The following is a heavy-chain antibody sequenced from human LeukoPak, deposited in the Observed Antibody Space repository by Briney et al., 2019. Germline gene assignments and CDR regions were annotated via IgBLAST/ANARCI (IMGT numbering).Heavy chain of an antibody. CDR1: GFIVSNNH. J-gene: IGHJ5*02. CDR2: TYTDTSA. V-gene: IGHV3-66*02. D-gene: IGHD7-27*01. Sequence: GGSLRLSCAASGFIVSNNHMSWVRQAPGKGLEWVSLTYTDTSAYYADSVKGRFTISRDNSKNTLNLQMNSLRVEDRAVYYCARESWGPVGPWGQGTLVTVSS. CDR3: ARESWGPVGP.